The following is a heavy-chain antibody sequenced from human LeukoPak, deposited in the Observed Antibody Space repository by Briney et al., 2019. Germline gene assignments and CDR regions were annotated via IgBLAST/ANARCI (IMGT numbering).Heavy chain of an antibody. V-gene: IGHV3-48*03. D-gene: IGHD3-16*01. CDR2: ITGSGGAV. J-gene: IGHJ4*02. CDR1: EFTFSSYD. Sequence: GGSLRLSCAASEFTFSSYDIIWVRQAPGKGLEWVSWITGSGGAVKYTDSVKGRFTISRDNTKKSVCLQMSSLRVEDTAVYYCARNGGGLDYWGQGTLVTASS. CDR3: ARNGGGLDY.